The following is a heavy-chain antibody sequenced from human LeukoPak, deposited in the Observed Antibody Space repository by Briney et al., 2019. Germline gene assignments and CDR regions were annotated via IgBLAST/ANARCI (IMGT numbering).Heavy chain of an antibody. CDR2: ISGGGGST. Sequence: GGSLRLSCAASGFTFSSYAMRWVRQAPGKGLEWVSAISGGGGSTYYADSVKGRFTISRDNSKNTLYLQMNSLRAEDTAVYYCAKDRSSSGSCYFFDYGGRGTLTTVSA. CDR3: AKDRSSSGSCYFFDY. D-gene: IGHD3-22*01. V-gene: IGHV3-23*01. J-gene: IGHJ4*02. CDR1: GFTFSSYA.